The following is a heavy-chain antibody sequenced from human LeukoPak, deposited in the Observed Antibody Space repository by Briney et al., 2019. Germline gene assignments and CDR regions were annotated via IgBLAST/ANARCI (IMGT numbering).Heavy chain of an antibody. J-gene: IGHJ6*02. CDR2: ISWNSAGI. V-gene: IGHV3-9*01. Sequence: GGSLRLSCAASGFTFDNSAMHWVRQAPGKGLEWVSGISWNSAGIHYADSVKGRFTISRDNAKNSLYLQMNSLRAEDTAVYYCASSGAAARGYYYYGMDVWGQGTTVTVSS. CDR1: GFTFDNSA. CDR3: ASSGAAARGYYYYGMDV. D-gene: IGHD2-2*01.